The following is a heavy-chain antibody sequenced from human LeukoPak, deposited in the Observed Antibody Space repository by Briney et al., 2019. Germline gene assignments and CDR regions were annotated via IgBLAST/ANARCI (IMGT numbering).Heavy chain of an antibody. CDR1: GFTVSSNY. D-gene: IGHD1-26*01. V-gene: IGHV3-53*01. Sequence: GGSLRLSCAASGFTVSSNYMSWVRQAPGKGLEWVSFIYSGGSTYYADSVKGRFTISRDNSKNTLYLQMNSLRAEDTAVYYCARVGKVGATLGEFDYWGQGTLVTVSS. CDR2: IYSGGST. CDR3: ARVGKVGATLGEFDY. J-gene: IGHJ4*02.